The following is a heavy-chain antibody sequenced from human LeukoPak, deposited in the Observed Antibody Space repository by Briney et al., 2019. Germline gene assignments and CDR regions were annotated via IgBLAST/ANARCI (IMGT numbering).Heavy chain of an antibody. CDR1: GFTFSSYA. J-gene: IGHJ4*02. Sequence: PGGSLRLSCAASGFTFSSYAMSWVRQAPGKGLEWVSAISGSGGSTYYADSVKGRFTISRDNSKNTLYLQMNSLRAEDTAVYYCAKSRARREGSSGSIDYWGQGTLVTVSS. CDR3: AKSRARREGSSGSIDY. CDR2: ISGSGGST. V-gene: IGHV3-23*01. D-gene: IGHD3-22*01.